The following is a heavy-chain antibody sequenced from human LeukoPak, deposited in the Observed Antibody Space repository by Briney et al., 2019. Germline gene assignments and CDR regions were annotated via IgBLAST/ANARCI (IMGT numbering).Heavy chain of an antibody. V-gene: IGHV3-23*01. Sequence: GGSLRLSCATPKFNFNSYGMTWVRQAPGKGLEWVSSISGSGTQYAASVQGRFTISRDNSKNTLYLQMNSLRAEDTAVYYCAKDPNGDYIGTFDIWGQGTMVTVSS. CDR3: AKDPNGDYIGTFDI. CDR2: ISGSGT. CDR1: KFNFNSYG. D-gene: IGHD4-17*01. J-gene: IGHJ3*02.